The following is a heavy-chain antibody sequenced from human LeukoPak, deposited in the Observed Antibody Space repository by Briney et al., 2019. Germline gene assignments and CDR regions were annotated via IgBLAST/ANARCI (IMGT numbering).Heavy chain of an antibody. V-gene: IGHV1-2*02. D-gene: IGHD1-26*01. J-gene: IGHJ5*02. CDR3: ARGDLYSGSYYWFDP. CDR1: GYTFTGYY. CDR2: INPNSGGT. Sequence: ASVKVSCKASGYTFTGYYMHWVRQAPGQGLEWMGWINPNSGGTNYAQKFQGRVTMTRDTSISTAYMELSRLRSEDTAVYYCARGDLYSGSYYWFDPWGQGTLVTVSS.